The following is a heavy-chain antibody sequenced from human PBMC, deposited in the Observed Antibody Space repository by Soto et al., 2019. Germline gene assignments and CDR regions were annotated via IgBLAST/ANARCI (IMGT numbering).Heavy chain of an antibody. CDR1: GYTFTSYG. CDR2: TSAYNGNT. J-gene: IGHJ6*02. V-gene: IGHV1-18*01. Sequence: ASVKVSCKASGYTFTSYGISWVRQAPGQGLEWMGWTSAYNGNTNYAQKLQGRVTMTTDTSTSTAYMELRSLRSDDTAVYYCARVQVLVGATKAYYYYYGMDVWGQGTTVTVSS. D-gene: IGHD1-26*01. CDR3: ARVQVLVGATKAYYYYYGMDV.